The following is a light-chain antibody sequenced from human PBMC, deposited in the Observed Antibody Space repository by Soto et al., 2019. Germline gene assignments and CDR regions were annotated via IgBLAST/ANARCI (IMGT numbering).Light chain of an antibody. CDR3: QQYNNDWT. CDR1: QSIGNW. J-gene: IGKJ1*01. Sequence: DIQMTQSPSTLSASVGDRVTITCRASQSIGNWLAWYQQKPGKAPKLLIYDASSLESGVPSRFSGSGSGTEFTLTISSLQPDDFATYYCQQYNNDWTFGQGTKVDIK. CDR2: DAS. V-gene: IGKV1-5*01.